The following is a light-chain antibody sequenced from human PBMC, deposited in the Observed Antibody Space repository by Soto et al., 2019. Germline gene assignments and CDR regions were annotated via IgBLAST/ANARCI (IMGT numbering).Light chain of an antibody. J-gene: IGKJ4*01. CDR3: QQFNKWPLT. CDR1: QSVSSN. Sequence: EIVMTQSPGTLSVSPGERAALSCRASQSVSSNLAWYQQKPGQAPRLLIYGASTRATGIPARCSGSGSGTEFTLSISSLQSEDFAVYYCQQFNKWPLTFGGGTRVEIK. V-gene: IGKV3-15*01. CDR2: GAS.